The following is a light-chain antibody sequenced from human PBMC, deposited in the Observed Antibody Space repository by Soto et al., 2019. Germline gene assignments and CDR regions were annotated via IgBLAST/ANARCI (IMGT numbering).Light chain of an antibody. CDR2: NGS. Sequence: DIQMPQSPSSVSASVGDRVSITCRASQGISNWLAWYQQKPGRTTKLLIYNGSSLQSGVPSRFSGTGSGTYFTLTISSLQHEDVATYYCQQANSCPLTCGGGTKVEIK. J-gene: IGKJ4*01. CDR1: QGISNW. V-gene: IGKV1-12*01. CDR3: QQANSCPLT.